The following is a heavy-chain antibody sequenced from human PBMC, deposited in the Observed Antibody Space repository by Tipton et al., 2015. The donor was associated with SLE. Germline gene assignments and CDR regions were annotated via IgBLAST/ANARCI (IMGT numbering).Heavy chain of an antibody. J-gene: IGHJ4*02. CDR2: IYYSGST. V-gene: IGHV4-59*01. CDR1: GGSISGYY. D-gene: IGHD3-3*01. CDR3: ARGVLEWLGYFDY. Sequence: TLSLTCTVSGGSISGYYWSWIRQPPGKGLEWIGYIYYSGSTNYNPSLKSRVTISVDTSKNQFSLKLSSVTAADTAVYYCARGVLEWLGYFDYWGQGTLVTVSS.